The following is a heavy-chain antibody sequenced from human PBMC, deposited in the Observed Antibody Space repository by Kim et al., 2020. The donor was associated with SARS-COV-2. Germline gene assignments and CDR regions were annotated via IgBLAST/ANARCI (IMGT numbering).Heavy chain of an antibody. Sequence: QKFQGRVTITRDTSASTAYMELSSLRSEDTAVYYCARGTYDSSGYRAVGYWGQGTLVTVSS. J-gene: IGHJ4*02. D-gene: IGHD3-22*01. V-gene: IGHV1-3*01. CDR3: ARGTYDSSGYRAVGY.